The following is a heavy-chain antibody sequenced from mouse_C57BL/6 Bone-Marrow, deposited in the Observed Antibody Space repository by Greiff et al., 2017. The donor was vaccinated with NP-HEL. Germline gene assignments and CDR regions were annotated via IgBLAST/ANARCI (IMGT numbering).Heavy chain of an antibody. D-gene: IGHD1-1*01. CDR1: GYSFTDYN. V-gene: IGHV1-39*01. Sequence: VQLKESGPELVKPGASVKISCKASGYSFTDYNMNWVKQSNGKSLEWIGVINPNYGTTSYNQKFKGKATLTVDQSSSTAYMQLNSLTSEDSAVYYCAFITTVVGAPDYWGQGTTLTVSS. J-gene: IGHJ2*01. CDR2: INPNYGTT. CDR3: AFITTVVGAPDY.